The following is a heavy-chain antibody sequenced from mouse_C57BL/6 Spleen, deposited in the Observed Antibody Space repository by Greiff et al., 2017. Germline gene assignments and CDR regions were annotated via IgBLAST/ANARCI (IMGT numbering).Heavy chain of an antibody. D-gene: IGHD1-1*01. J-gene: IGHJ1*03. CDR2: IYPRDGST. Sequence: QVQLKESGPELVKPGASVKLSCKASGYTFTSYDINWVKQRPGQGLEWIGWIYPRDGSTKYNEKFKGKATLTVDTSSSTAYMELHSLTSEDSAVYFCARGATTVVPYWYFDVWGTGTTVTVSS. CDR1: GYTFTSYD. V-gene: IGHV1-85*01. CDR3: ARGATTVVPYWYFDV.